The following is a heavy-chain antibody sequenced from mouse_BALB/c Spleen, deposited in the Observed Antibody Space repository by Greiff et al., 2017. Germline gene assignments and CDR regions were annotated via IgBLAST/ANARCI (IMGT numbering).Heavy chain of an antibody. CDR2: ISSGGSYT. D-gene: IGHD4-1*01. Sequence: EVQLVESGGGLVKPGGSLKLSCAASGFTFSSYAMSWVRQTPEKRLEWVATISSGGSYTYYPDSGKGRFTISRDTTKNTLYLQMSSLGDEDTAMYYCARLGWDGFDYWGQGTLVTVSA. CDR1: GFTFSSYA. V-gene: IGHV5-9-3*01. CDR3: ARLGWDGFDY. J-gene: IGHJ3*01.